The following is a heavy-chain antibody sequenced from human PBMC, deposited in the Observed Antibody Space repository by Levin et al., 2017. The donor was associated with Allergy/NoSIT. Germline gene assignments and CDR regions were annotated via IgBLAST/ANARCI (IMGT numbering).Heavy chain of an antibody. D-gene: IGHD2-21*02. CDR3: AREGVPYCGGDCYSDY. CDR2: IAYDGSNK. J-gene: IGHJ4*02. Sequence: GGSLRLSCAASGFTFKNHAMHWVRQAPGKGPQWVAFIAYDGSNKFYPESLRGRFTISRDNSKNTVYLQMDSLRPDDTAVYYCAREGVPYCGGDCYSDYWGQGTLVAVSS. V-gene: IGHV3-30-3*01. CDR1: GFTFKNHA.